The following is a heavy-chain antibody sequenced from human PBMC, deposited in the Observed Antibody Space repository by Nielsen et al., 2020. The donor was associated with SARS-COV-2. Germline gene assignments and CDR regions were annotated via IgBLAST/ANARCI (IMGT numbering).Heavy chain of an antibody. J-gene: IGHJ6*03. D-gene: IGHD2-2*01. CDR2: IWYDGSNK. CDR3: ARGVAGPAADTYYYYYYMDV. V-gene: IGHV3-33*01. Sequence: GGSLRLSCAASGFTFSSYGMHWVRQAPGKGLEWVAVIWYDGSNKYYADSVKGRFTISRDNSKNTLYLQMNSLRAEDTAVYYCARGVAGPAADTYYYYYYMDVWGKGTTVTVSS. CDR1: GFTFSSYG.